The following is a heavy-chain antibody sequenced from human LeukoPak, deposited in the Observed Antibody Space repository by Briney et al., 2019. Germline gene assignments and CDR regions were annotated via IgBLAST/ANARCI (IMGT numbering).Heavy chain of an antibody. CDR1: GYTFTSYY. V-gene: IGHV1-46*01. Sequence: ASVKVSCKASGYTFTSYYMHWVRQAPGQGLEWMGIIDPSGGSTSYAQKFQGRVTMARDTSTSTVYMELSSLRSEDTAVYSCARDQRTKPGIAAAAKDYWGQGTLVTVSS. CDR3: ARDQRTKPGIAAAAKDY. CDR2: IDPSGGST. D-gene: IGHD6-13*01. J-gene: IGHJ4*02.